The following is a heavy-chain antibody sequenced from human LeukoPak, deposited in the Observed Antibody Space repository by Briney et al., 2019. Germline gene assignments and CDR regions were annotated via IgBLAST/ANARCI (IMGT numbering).Heavy chain of an antibody. CDR2: IKQDGSEK. V-gene: IGHV3-7*01. J-gene: IGHJ4*02. D-gene: IGHD5-12*01. Sequence: GGSLRLSCAASGFTFSSYWMTWVRQAPGKGLEWVANIKQDGSEKYYVDSVKGRFTISRDNAKNSLYLQMNSLRAEDTAVYYCANGMYSGYDGGVHYFDYWGQGTLVTVSS. CDR1: GFTFSSYW. CDR3: ANGMYSGYDGGVHYFDY.